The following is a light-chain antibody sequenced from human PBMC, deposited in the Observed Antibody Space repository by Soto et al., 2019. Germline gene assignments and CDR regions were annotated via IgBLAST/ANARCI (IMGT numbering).Light chain of an antibody. CDR3: QQYNLWYS. CDR1: QTVGNN. Sequence: EIVMTQSPATLSVSPGESVTLSCRASQTVGNNLAWYQQKPGQPPSLLISGAFTRATGVPPRFSATGSGTAFTLTISSLQSEDFAVYYCQQYNLWYSFGQGTEVEIK. V-gene: IGKV3-15*01. CDR2: GAF. J-gene: IGKJ2*01.